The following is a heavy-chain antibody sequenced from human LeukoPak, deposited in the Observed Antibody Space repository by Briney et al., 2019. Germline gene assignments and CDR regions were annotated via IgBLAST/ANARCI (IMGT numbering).Heavy chain of an antibody. CDR1: GNYL. CDR3: VSFYETY. V-gene: IGHV3-74*01. Sequence: GGSLRLSCAASGNYLMHWVRQAPGKGLVWVSDINSDGSYTSYADSVKGRFTISKDNAKNTVYLQMNSLRAEDTAVYYCVSFYETYWGRGTLVTVSS. J-gene: IGHJ4*02. D-gene: IGHD2/OR15-2a*01. CDR2: INSDGSYT.